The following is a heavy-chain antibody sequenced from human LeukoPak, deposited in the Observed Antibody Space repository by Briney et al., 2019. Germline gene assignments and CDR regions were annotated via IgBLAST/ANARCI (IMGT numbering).Heavy chain of an antibody. Sequence: PGGSLRLSCAASGFTFSSYAMHWVRQAPGKGLEWVAFISYDGSNKCYADSVKGRFTISRDNSKNTLYLQMNSLRAEDTAVYYCAKDRQWLVRGLFDYWGQGTLVTVSS. CDR2: ISYDGSNK. V-gene: IGHV3-30-3*01. J-gene: IGHJ4*02. CDR3: AKDRQWLVRGLFDY. CDR1: GFTFSSYA. D-gene: IGHD6-19*01.